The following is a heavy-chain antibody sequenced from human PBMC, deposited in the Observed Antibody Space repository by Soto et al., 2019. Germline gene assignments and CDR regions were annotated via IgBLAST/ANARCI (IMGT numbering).Heavy chain of an antibody. CDR3: AREITSSSAF. CDR1: GFTFSSFG. J-gene: IGHJ4*02. V-gene: IGHV3-30*03. D-gene: IGHD6-6*01. Sequence: QVQLVESGGAVVQSGRSLRLSCTASGFTFSSFGMHWVLQTPDKGLEWVAVKSFDGREEYADSVKGRFTISRDNSKNTLYLQMNSLRTEDSATYYCAREITSSSAFWGQGTLVTVTS. CDR2: KSFDGRE.